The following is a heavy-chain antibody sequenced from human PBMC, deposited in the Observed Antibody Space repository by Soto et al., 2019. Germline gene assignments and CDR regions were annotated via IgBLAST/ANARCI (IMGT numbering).Heavy chain of an antibody. CDR1: GGSFSGYY. Sequence: LSETLSLTCAVYGGSFSGYYWSWIRQPPGKGLEWIGEINHSGSTNYNPSLKSRVTISVDTSKNQFSLKLSSVTAADTAVYYCAREYYYYYYLDVWGKGTTVSVSS. J-gene: IGHJ6*03. CDR3: AREYYYYYYLDV. V-gene: IGHV4-34*01. CDR2: INHSGST.